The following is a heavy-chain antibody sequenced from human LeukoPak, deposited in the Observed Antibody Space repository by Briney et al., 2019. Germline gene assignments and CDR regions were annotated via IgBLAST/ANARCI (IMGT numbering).Heavy chain of an antibody. CDR1: GFTFSSYG. J-gene: IGHJ3*02. CDR3: AKDPGPPIQPDAFDI. V-gene: IGHV3-30*02. CDR2: IRYDGSNK. Sequence: GGSLRLSCAASGFTFSSYGMHWVRQAPGKGLEWAAFIRYDGSNKYYADSVKGRFTISRDNSKNTLYLQMNSLRAEDTAVYYCAKDPGPPIQPDAFDIWGQGTMVTVSS. D-gene: IGHD5-18*01.